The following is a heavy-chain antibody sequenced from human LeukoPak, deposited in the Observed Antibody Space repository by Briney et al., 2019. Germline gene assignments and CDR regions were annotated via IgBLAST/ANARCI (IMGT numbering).Heavy chain of an antibody. V-gene: IGHV4-39*07. Sequence: SETLSLTCTVSGGSISSSSYYWGWIRQPPGKGLEWIGEINHSGSTNYNPSLKSRVTISVDTSKNQFSLKLSSVTAADTAVYYCARGHYRYYYGSGSLNWFDPWGQGTLVTVSS. CDR1: GGSISSSSYY. D-gene: IGHD3-10*01. J-gene: IGHJ5*02. CDR3: ARGHYRYYYGSGSLNWFDP. CDR2: INHSGST.